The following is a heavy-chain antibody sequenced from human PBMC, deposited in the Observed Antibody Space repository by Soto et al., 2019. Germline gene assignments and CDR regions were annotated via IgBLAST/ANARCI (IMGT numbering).Heavy chain of an antibody. CDR3: ARDCSGSSCYSSGFDY. Sequence: WWSLRLSCSASGFSGSSNYMSWFRQAPGKGLEWVAVIYSGVGTYYADSVKGRFTISRDNSKNTLYLQMNSLRAEDTALYYCARDCSGSSCYSSGFDYWGQGTLVTVSS. J-gene: IGHJ4*02. CDR2: IYSGVGT. CDR1: GFSGSSNY. D-gene: IGHD2-15*01. V-gene: IGHV3-53*01.